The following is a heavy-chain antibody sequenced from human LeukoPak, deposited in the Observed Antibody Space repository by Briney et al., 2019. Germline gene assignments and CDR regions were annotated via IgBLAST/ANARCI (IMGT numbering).Heavy chain of an antibody. V-gene: IGHV1-69*02. CDR1: GGTFSSYT. CDR2: IIPILGIA. Sequence: ASVKVSCKASGGTFSSYTISWVRQAAGQGLEWMGRIIPILGIANYAQKFQGRVTITADKSTSTAYMELSSLRSEDTAVYYCAGGGNCSSTSCYRYWGQGTLVTVSS. CDR3: AGGGNCSSTSCYRY. J-gene: IGHJ4*02. D-gene: IGHD2-2*01.